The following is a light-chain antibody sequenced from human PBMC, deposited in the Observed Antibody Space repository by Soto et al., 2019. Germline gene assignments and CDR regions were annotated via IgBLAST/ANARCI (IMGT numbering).Light chain of an antibody. V-gene: IGKV3-11*01. Sequence: EIVLTQSPATLSLSPGERATLSCRASQSVSSYSAWYQQKPGQAPRLLLYDTSNRATGIPARFSGSGSGTDFTLTISGLETEDFAVYYCQQRSNWQYTFGLGTRLEIK. CDR2: DTS. CDR3: QQRSNWQYT. CDR1: QSVSSY. J-gene: IGKJ2*01.